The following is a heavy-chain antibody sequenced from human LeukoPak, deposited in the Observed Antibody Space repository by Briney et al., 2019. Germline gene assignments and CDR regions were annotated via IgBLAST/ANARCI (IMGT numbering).Heavy chain of an antibody. CDR1: GGSISSTSYY. V-gene: IGHV4-39*07. CDR3: ARALWYQSWFDP. D-gene: IGHD3-10*01. CDR2: ISYSGTT. Sequence: SETLSLTCTVSGGSISSTSYYWGWLRQPPGKGLEWIGSISYSGTTYYNPSLKSRVTISVDTSKNQFSLKLSSVTAADTAVYYCARALWYQSWFDPWGQGTLVTVSS. J-gene: IGHJ5*02.